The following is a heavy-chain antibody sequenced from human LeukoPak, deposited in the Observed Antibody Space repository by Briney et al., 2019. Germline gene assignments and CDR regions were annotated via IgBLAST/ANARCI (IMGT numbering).Heavy chain of an antibody. CDR2: IIPIFGTA. D-gene: IGHD3-22*01. Sequence: ASVKVSCKASGGTFSSYAISWVRQAPGQGLEWMGGIIPIFGTANYAQKFQGRVTITADESTSTAYIELSSLRSEDTAVYYCARLHYYDSWYYGMDVWGQGTTVTVSS. J-gene: IGHJ6*02. CDR3: ARLHYYDSWYYGMDV. V-gene: IGHV1-69*13. CDR1: GGTFSSYA.